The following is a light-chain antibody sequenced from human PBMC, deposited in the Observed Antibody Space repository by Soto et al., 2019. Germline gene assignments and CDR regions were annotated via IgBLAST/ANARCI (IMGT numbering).Light chain of an antibody. Sequence: EIVMTQSPATLSVSPGERATLSCRASQSVSSNLAWYQQKPGQAPRLLIYGASTRHTGIPARFSGSGSGTEFTLTISSVESEDCAVYCCQQYNNWPQTFGQGTKVEIK. CDR3: QQYNNWPQT. CDR1: QSVSSN. CDR2: GAS. V-gene: IGKV3-15*01. J-gene: IGKJ1*01.